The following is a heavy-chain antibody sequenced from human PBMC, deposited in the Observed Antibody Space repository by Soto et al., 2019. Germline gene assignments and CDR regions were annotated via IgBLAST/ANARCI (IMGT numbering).Heavy chain of an antibody. J-gene: IGHJ4*02. Sequence: PGESLKISFKASGYLFTNWLIGWVGQMPGKGLEWMGIIYPSDSDTRYRPSFQGQVTTSADKSISSAYLQWSRLRASDTAMYYCARGGVSTRTFDYWGQGTPVTVSS. CDR1: GYLFTNWL. CDR2: IYPSDSDT. CDR3: ARGGVSTRTFDY. D-gene: IGHD3-3*01. V-gene: IGHV5-51*01.